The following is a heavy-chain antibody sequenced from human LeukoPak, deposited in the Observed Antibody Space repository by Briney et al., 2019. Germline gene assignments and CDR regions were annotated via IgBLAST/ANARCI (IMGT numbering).Heavy chain of an antibody. J-gene: IGHJ3*02. CDR2: TYYRSKWYN. V-gene: IGHV6-1*01. CDR1: GDSVSSNSAA. Sequence: SQTLSLTCAISGDSVSSNSAAWNWIRQSPSRGLEWLGRTYYRSKWYNDYAVSVKSRITINPDTSKNQFLLQLNSVTPEDTGLYYWARSGGRGGRAFDIWGQGTMVTVSS. D-gene: IGHD2-15*01. CDR3: ARSGGRGGRAFDI.